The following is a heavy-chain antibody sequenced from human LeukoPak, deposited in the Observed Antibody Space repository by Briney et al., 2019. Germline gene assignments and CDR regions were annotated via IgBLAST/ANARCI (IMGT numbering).Heavy chain of an antibody. CDR1: GLTFSDHW. CDR2: INQGGSGQ. J-gene: IGHJ4*02. V-gene: IGHV3-7*02. D-gene: IGHD3-3*01. Sequence: GGSLRLSCAASGLTFSDHWMGWVRQAPGKGLEWVANINQGGSGQFYVDSVKGRFIISRDNTENSLYLQMNSLRAEDTALYYCAATSAWRIDFWGQATLVTVSS. CDR3: AATSAWRIDF.